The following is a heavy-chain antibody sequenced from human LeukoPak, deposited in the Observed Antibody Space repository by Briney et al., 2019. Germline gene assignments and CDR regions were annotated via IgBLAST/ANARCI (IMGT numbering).Heavy chain of an antibody. CDR1: AYTFTAYY. CDR2: INPNTGVT. CDR3: ARAVRGVVSPSRNWFDP. J-gene: IGHJ5*02. D-gene: IGHD3-10*01. V-gene: IGHV1-2*02. Sequence: ASVKVSCTTSAYTFTAYYMHWVRQAPGQGLEWMGWINPNTGVTTYAQKFQGRVTMTRDTSITTAYMELRRLRSDDTAIYYCARAVRGVVSPSRNWFDPWGQGTLVTVSS.